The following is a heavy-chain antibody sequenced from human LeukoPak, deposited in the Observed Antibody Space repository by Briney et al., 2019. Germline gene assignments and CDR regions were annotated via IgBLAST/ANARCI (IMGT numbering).Heavy chain of an antibody. J-gene: IGHJ4*02. Sequence: AAVKVSCKASGYTFNSYDISWVRQAPGQGLEWMAWISTYNGNTNYALKVQGRATMTTDTATSTAYMELRSLRSDDTAVYYCARVLRYDFWSAYYFDYWGQGTLVTVSS. V-gene: IGHV1-18*01. D-gene: IGHD3-3*01. CDR3: ARVLRYDFWSAYYFDY. CDR1: GYTFNSYD. CDR2: ISTYNGNT.